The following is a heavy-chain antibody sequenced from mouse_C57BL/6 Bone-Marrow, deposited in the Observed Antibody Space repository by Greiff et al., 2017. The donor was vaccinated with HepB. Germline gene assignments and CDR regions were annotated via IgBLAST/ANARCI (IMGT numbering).Heavy chain of an antibody. CDR2: IDPSDSYT. CDR1: GYTFTSYW. V-gene: IGHV1-69*01. D-gene: IGHD4-1*01. CDR3: ARFWDGAWFAY. Sequence: QVQLQQSGAELVMPGASVKLSCKASGYTFTSYWMHWVKQRPGQGLEWIGEIDPSDSYTNYNQKFKGKSTLTVDKSSSTAYMQLSSLTSEDSAVYYCARFWDGAWFAYWGQGTLVTVSA. J-gene: IGHJ3*01.